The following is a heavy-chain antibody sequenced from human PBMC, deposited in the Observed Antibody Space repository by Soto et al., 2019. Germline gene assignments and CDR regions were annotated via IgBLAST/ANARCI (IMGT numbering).Heavy chain of an antibody. D-gene: IGHD6-19*01. V-gene: IGHV1-69*01. J-gene: IGHJ5*02. Sequence: QVQLVQSGAEVKKPGSSVKVSCKASGGTFSSYAISWVRQAPGQGLEWMGGIIPIFGTANYAQKFEGRVTITADESTSAAYMELSSLRSEDTAVYDCARDGCIAVAGGDPWGQGTLVTVSS. CDR3: ARDGCIAVAGGDP. CDR1: GGTFSSYA. CDR2: IIPIFGTA.